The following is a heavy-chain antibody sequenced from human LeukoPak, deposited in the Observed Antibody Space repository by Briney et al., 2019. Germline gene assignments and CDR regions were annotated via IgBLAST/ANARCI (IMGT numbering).Heavy chain of an antibody. D-gene: IGHD3-22*01. J-gene: IGHJ4*02. Sequence: PSQTLSLTCTVSGGSISSGGYYWSWIRQHPGKGLEWIGYIYYSGSTYYNPSLKSRVTISVDTSKNQFSLKLSSVTAVDTAVYYCAKGGKGVNYYDSSGYLDYWGQGTLVTVSS. CDR3: AKGGKGVNYYDSSGYLDY. CDR2: IYYSGST. V-gene: IGHV4-31*03. CDR1: GGSISSGGYY.